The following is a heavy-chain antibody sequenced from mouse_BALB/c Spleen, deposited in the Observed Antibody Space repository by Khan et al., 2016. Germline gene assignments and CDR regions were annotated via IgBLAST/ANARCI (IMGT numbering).Heavy chain of an antibody. V-gene: IGHV5-17*02. CDR1: GFTFSDFG. Sequence: EVELVESGGGLVQPGGSRTLSCAASGFTFSDFGMHWVRQAPEKGLEWVAYIISGSSAIYYEDTVKGRFTISRDTSKNTLFLQMTSLRSEDTAMYYCTGHYGNYRTGWFAYWGQGTLVTVSA. D-gene: IGHD2-1*01. J-gene: IGHJ3*01. CDR3: TGHYGNYRTGWFAY. CDR2: IISGSSAI.